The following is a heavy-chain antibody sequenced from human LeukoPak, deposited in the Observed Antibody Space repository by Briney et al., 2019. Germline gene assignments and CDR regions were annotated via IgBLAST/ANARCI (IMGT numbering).Heavy chain of an antibody. V-gene: IGHV4-30-4*01. Sequence: SQTLSLTCTVSGGSISSGDYYWSWIRQPSGKGLEWIAYMYYSGSTYYNPSLKSRVTMSADTSKNQLSLKLSSVTAADTAVYYCARPYYYDSRIDPWGQGILVTVSS. CDR2: MYYSGST. CDR1: GGSISSGDYY. D-gene: IGHD3-22*01. CDR3: ARPYYYDSRIDP. J-gene: IGHJ5*02.